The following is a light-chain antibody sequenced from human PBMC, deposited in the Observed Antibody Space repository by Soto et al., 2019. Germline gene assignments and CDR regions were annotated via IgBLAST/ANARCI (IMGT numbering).Light chain of an antibody. CDR1: QSVNTN. V-gene: IGKV3-15*01. CDR2: GAS. CDR3: QQYHNWLT. J-gene: IGKJ4*01. Sequence: EIVMTQSPATLSVSPGERATLSCRASQSVNTNLAWYQQKPGQSPRLLIYGASTRATGIPARFSGSGSGTXXXXXXXXXXXXDFAVYYCQQYHNWLTFGGXTEVEIK.